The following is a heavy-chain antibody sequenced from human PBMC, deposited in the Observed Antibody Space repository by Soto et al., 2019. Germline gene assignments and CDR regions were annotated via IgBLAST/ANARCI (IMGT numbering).Heavy chain of an antibody. J-gene: IGHJ4*02. D-gene: IGHD1-26*01. Sequence: PSQTLSLTCAICGDSVSNNGATWNWIRQSPSRGLEWLGRAYYRSRWQYDYATSVRSRITINPDTSKNQFSLQLNAVTPEDTAVYYCARDPLDFNSGFDSWGQGTLVTVSS. V-gene: IGHV6-1*01. CDR3: ARDPLDFNSGFDS. CDR1: GDSVSNNGAT. CDR2: AYYRSRWQY.